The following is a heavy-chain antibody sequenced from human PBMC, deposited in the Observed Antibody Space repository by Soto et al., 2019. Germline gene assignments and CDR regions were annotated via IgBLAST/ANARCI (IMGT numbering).Heavy chain of an antibody. CDR2: ISGSGGGT. Sequence: EVQLLESGGALVQPGGSLRLSCAASGFTFSSYAMSWVRQAPGKGLEWVSLISGSGGGTYYADSVKGRFTISRDNSKNTLDLAMNGLRAEDTAVFYCAKHLSNGSPDYWGQGTLVTVSS. CDR3: AKHLSNGSPDY. V-gene: IGHV3-23*01. D-gene: IGHD2-15*01. J-gene: IGHJ4*02. CDR1: GFTFSSYA.